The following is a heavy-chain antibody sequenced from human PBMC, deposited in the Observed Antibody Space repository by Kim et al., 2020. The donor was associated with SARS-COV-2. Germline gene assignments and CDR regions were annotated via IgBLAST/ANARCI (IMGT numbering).Heavy chain of an antibody. CDR3: AKESGSGSYYAWTYYYYGMDV. J-gene: IGHJ6*02. V-gene: IGHV3-30*18. D-gene: IGHD3-10*01. CDR1: GFTFSSYG. Sequence: GGSLRLSCPASGFTFSSYGMPWVRQAPGKGLDWVAVISYDGSNKYYADSVKGRFTISRDNSKNTLYLQMNSLRAEDTAVYYCAKESGSGSYYAWTYYYYGMDVWGQGTTVTVSS. CDR2: ISYDGSNK.